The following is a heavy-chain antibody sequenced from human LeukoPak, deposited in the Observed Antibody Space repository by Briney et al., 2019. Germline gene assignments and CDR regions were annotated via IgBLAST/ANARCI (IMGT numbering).Heavy chain of an antibody. V-gene: IGHV3-11*01. J-gene: IGHJ4*02. CDR1: GFTFSDYY. Sequence: PGGSLRLSCAASGFTFSDYYMSWIRQAPGKGLEWVSYISSSGSTKYYADSVKGRFTISRDNAKNSLYLQMNSLRAEDTAVYYCASGNYYGSGSYYGVGAYFDYWGQGTLVTVSS. D-gene: IGHD3-10*01. CDR2: ISSSGSTK. CDR3: ASGNYYGSGSYYGVGAYFDY.